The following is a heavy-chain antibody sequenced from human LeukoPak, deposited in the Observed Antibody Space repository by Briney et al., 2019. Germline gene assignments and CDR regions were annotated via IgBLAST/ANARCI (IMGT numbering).Heavy chain of an antibody. CDR1: GGSISSYY. D-gene: IGHD3-16*02. CDR3: ASLSLGELSSDY. V-gene: IGHV4-59*01. CDR2: TYYGGSI. Sequence: SETLSLTCTVSGGSISSYYWSWIRQPPGKGLEWIGYTYYGGSINYNPSLKSRVAISVDRSKNQFSLKLSSVTAADTAVYYCASLSLGELSSDYWGQGTLVTVSS. J-gene: IGHJ4*02.